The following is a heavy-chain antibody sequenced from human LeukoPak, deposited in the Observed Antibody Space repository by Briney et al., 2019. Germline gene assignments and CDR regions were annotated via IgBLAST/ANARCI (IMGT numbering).Heavy chain of an antibody. CDR1: GFTFSSYA. V-gene: IGHV3-23*01. CDR2: ISGSGGST. D-gene: IGHD3-22*01. J-gene: IGHJ4*02. CDR3: AKSRAYYYDSSDYYFDY. Sequence: GGSLRLSCAASGFTFSSYAMSWVRQAPGKGLEWVSAISGSGGSTYHADSVKGRFTISRDNSKNTLYLQMNSLRAEDTAVYYCAKSRAYYYDSSDYYFDYWSQGTLVTVSS.